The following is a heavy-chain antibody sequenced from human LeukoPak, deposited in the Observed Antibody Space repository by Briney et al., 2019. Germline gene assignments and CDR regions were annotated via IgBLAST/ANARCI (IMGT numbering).Heavy chain of an antibody. V-gene: IGHV7-4-1*02. Sequence: ASVKVSCKPSGYTFTSFPINWVRQAPGQGHEWMGWINTTTGNPTYAQGLTGQFVFSLDTSVSTAYLQITSLKAEDIGVYYCARGHDTTGYFAYWGQGSLVTVSS. J-gene: IGHJ4*02. CDR3: ARGHDTTGYFAY. D-gene: IGHD3-9*01. CDR2: INTTTGNP. CDR1: GYTFTSFP.